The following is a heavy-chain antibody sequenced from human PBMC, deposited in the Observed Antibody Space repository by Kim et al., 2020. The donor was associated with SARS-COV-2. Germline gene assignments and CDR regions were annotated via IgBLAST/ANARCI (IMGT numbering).Heavy chain of an antibody. D-gene: IGHD3-22*01. J-gene: IGHJ3*02. CDR3: AREADYYDSSGYAFDI. Sequence: KFQGRVTITRDTSASTAYMELSSLRSEDTAVYYCAREADYYDSSGYAFDIWGQGTMVTVSS. V-gene: IGHV1-3*01.